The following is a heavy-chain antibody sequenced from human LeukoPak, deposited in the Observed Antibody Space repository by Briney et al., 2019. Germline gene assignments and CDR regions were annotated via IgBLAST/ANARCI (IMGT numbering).Heavy chain of an antibody. CDR1: GFTFSSYW. CDR2: IDTDGSST. Sequence: GGSLRLSCAASGFTFSSYWMNWVRQAPGKGLVWVSRIDTDGSSTTYADSVKGRFTISRDNAKNTLYLQMNSLRAEDTAVYYCARGFTIFGVVNDGCDIWGQGTKVTVSS. CDR3: ARGFTIFGVVNDGCDI. D-gene: IGHD3-3*01. J-gene: IGHJ3*02. V-gene: IGHV3-74*01.